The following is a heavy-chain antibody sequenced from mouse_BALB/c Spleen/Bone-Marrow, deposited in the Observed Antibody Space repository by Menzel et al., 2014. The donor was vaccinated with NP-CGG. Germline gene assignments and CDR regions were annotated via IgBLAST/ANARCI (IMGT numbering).Heavy chain of an antibody. V-gene: IGHV1-14*01. CDR1: GYTFTSYV. CDR3: ARRGFDEGYYAMDY. CDR2: VNPYNDGT. Sequence: EVQLQQSGPELVKPGASVMMSCKASGYTFTSYVMHWVKQKPGQGLEWIGYVNPYNDGTKYNEKFKGKATLTSDKSSSTAYMELSSLTSEDSAAYYCARRGFDEGYYAMDYWGQGTSVTVSS. J-gene: IGHJ4*01.